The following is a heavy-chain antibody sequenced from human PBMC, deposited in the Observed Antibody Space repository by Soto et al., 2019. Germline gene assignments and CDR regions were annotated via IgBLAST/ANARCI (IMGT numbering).Heavy chain of an antibody. CDR2: IYPGDSDT. V-gene: IGHV5-51*01. CDR3: ARGEFSSSWYRESHFDS. D-gene: IGHD6-13*01. CDR1: GYSFTSYW. Sequence: GESLKISCKGSGYSFTSYWIGWVRQMPGKGLELMGIIYPGDSDTRYSPSFQGQVTISADKSISTAYLQWSSLKAADTAVYYCARGEFSSSWYRESHFDSWGQGTLVTVSS. J-gene: IGHJ4*02.